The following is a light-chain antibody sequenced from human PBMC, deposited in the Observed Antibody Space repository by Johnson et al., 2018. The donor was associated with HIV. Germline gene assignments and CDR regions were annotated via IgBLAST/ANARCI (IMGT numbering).Light chain of an antibody. J-gene: IGLJ1*01. V-gene: IGLV1-51*02. CDR2: ENN. CDR3: GTWDNSLSTGGV. CDR1: NSNIGNNY. Sequence: QSVLTQPPSVSAAPGQKVTISCSGSNSNIGNNYVSWYQQLPGTAPKLLIYENNKRPSGIPDRFSGSKSGTSATLGITGLQTGDEADYYCGTWDNSLSTGGVFGTGTKVIVL.